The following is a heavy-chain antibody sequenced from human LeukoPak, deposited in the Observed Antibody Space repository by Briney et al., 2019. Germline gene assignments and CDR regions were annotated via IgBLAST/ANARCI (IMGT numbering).Heavy chain of an antibody. CDR3: ARDNYSSSADYYYYMDV. D-gene: IGHD6-6*01. V-gene: IGHV1-69*04. CDR2: IIPILGIA. Sequence: SVKVSCKASGGTFSSYAISWVRQAPGQGLEWMGRIIPILGIANYAQKFQGRVTITADKSTSTAYMELSSLRSEDTAVYYCARDNYSSSADYYYYMDVWGKGTTVTVSS. J-gene: IGHJ6*03. CDR1: GGTFSSYA.